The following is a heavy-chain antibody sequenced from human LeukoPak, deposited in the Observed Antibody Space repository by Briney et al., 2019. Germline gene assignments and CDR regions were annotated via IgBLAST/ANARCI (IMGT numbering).Heavy chain of an antibody. Sequence: GGSLRLSCAASGFTFSSYSMNWVRQAPGKGLEWVSSISSSSSYIYYADSVKGRFTISRDNAKNSLYLQMNSLRADDTAVYHCARQETSSYNGAFDIWGQGTMVTVSS. CDR3: ARQETSSYNGAFDI. CDR2: ISSSSSYI. CDR1: GFTFSSYS. D-gene: IGHD1-26*01. J-gene: IGHJ3*02. V-gene: IGHV3-21*01.